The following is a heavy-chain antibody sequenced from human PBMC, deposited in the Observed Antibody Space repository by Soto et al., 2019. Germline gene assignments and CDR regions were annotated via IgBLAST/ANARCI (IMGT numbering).Heavy chain of an antibody. CDR1: AFTFSNYA. CDR3: AREVAAAEHYGMAV. V-gene: IGHV3-30*04. Sequence: QVQLVESGGGVVQPGRSLRLSCAASAFTFSNYAIHWVRQAPGKGLEWVAVISYDGTNKYYADSVKGRFTISRDNSRNTLYLQMNSLRDEDTAVYYCAREVAAAEHYGMAVWGQGSTVTVSS. CDR2: ISYDGTNK. J-gene: IGHJ6*02. D-gene: IGHD6-13*01.